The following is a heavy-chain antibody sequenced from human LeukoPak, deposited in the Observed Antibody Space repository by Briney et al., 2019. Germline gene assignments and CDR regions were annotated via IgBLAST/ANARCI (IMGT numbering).Heavy chain of an antibody. CDR1: GFTFSSYG. D-gene: IGHD2-2*03. J-gene: IGHJ4*02. CDR3: ASGSGH. Sequence: GGSLRLSCAASGFTFSSYGLNWVRQAPGKGLEWVSHISSSGSAKYYADSVKGRFTISRDNAKNSLYLQMNSLRDEDTAVFYCASGSGHWGQGTLVTVSS. V-gene: IGHV3-48*02. CDR2: ISSSGSAK.